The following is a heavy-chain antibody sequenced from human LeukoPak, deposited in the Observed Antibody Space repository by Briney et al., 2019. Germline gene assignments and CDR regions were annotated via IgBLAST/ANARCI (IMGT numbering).Heavy chain of an antibody. CDR1: GFTFSSYA. Sequence: GGSLRLSCAASGFTFSSYAMHWVRQAPGKGLEWVAVISYDGSNKYYADSVKGRFTTSRDNSKNTLYLQMNSLRAEDTAVYYCARDRDGFDYWGQGTLVTVSS. CDR2: ISYDGSNK. CDR3: ARDRDGFDY. J-gene: IGHJ4*02. V-gene: IGHV3-30*04. D-gene: IGHD5-24*01.